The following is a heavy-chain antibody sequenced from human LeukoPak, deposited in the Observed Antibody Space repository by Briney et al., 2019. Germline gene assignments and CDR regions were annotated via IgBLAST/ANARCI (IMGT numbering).Heavy chain of an antibody. CDR1: GGSIIGYY. Sequence: SETLSLTCTVSGGSIIGYYLSWIRQPPGKGLEWIGSIYYSGSTNYNPSLKSRVTISVETSKNQFSLKLSSVTAADTAVYYCARYANSPYYYAMDVWGQGTTVTVSS. CDR3: ARYANSPYYYAMDV. J-gene: IGHJ6*02. CDR2: IYYSGST. D-gene: IGHD4/OR15-4a*01. V-gene: IGHV4-59*12.